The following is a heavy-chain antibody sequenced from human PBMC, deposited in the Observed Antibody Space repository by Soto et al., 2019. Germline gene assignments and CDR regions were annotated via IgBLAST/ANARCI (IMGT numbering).Heavy chain of an antibody. CDR1: GGSFSGYY. J-gene: IGHJ6*02. D-gene: IGHD6-13*01. CDR3: AREGYSSSWSTNSYYYYGMDV. V-gene: IGHV4-34*01. Sequence: SETLSLTCAVYGGSFSGYYWSWIRQPLGKGLEWIGEINHSGSTNYNPSLKSRVTISVDTSKNQFSLKLSSVTAADTAVYYCAREGYSSSWSTNSYYYYGMDVWGQGTTVTVS. CDR2: INHSGST.